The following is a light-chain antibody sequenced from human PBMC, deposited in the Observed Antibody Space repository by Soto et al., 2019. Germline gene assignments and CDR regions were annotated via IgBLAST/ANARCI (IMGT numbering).Light chain of an antibody. CDR1: SSDVGGYNL. Sequence: QSALTQPASVSGSPGQSITIPCTGTSSDVGGYNLVSWYQQHPGKAPKLMIYEVSNRPSGVSNRFSGSKSGNTASLTISGLQAEDEADYFCSSYSSSSTFYVFGTGTKV. CDR3: SSYSSSSTFYV. J-gene: IGLJ1*01. V-gene: IGLV2-14*01. CDR2: EVS.